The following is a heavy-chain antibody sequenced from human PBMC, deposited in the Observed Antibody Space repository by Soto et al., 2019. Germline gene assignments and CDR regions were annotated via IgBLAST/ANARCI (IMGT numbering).Heavy chain of an antibody. CDR3: VRWDSGNPEN. J-gene: IGHJ4*02. CDR2: TKNKAQRYTT. Sequence: EVQLVESGGGLVQPGGSLRLSCVVSGFTLSDHYIDWVRQAPGKGLEWVGHTKNKAQRYTTEYAASVKGRFTISRDDSENSVYLQMNSLKTEDTAVYYCVRWDSGNPENWGQGTLVTVSS. CDR1: GFTLSDHY. V-gene: IGHV3-72*01. D-gene: IGHD1-26*01.